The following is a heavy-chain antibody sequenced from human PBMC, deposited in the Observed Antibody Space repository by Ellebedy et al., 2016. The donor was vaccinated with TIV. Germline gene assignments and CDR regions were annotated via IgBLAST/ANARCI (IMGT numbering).Heavy chain of an antibody. CDR2: IKEDGSEK. Sequence: GESLKISXAASGFTFSSYWMSWVRQAPGKGLEWVANIKEDGSEKYYVDSVKGRFTTSRENAKNSMYLEMNNLGDEDTAVYSCAREYGSGTSPQFDYWGQGTLVTVSS. CDR1: GFTFSSYW. CDR3: AREYGSGTSPQFDY. V-gene: IGHV3-7*01. D-gene: IGHD3-10*01. J-gene: IGHJ4*02.